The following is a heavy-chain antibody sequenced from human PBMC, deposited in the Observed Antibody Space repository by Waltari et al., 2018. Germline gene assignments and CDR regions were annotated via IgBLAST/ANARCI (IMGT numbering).Heavy chain of an antibody. D-gene: IGHD3-10*01. Sequence: QVQLQQWGAGLLKPSETLSLTCAVYGGSFSGYYWNWIRQPPGKGLEWIGEINHSGSTNYNPSLKSRVTISVDTSKNQFSLKLSSVTAADTAVYYCASQPGSSHQGMSAYWGQGTLVTVSS. CDR3: ASQPGSSHQGMSAY. J-gene: IGHJ4*02. CDR2: INHSGST. V-gene: IGHV4-34*01. CDR1: GGSFSGYY.